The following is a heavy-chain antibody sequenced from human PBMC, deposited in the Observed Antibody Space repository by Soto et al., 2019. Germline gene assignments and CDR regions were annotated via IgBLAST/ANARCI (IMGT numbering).Heavy chain of an antibody. V-gene: IGHV4-59*12. CDR2: IYFSGST. D-gene: IGHD3-22*01. Sequence: PSETLSLTCTVSGGSISRDYWTWIRQPPGKGLEWIGYIYFSGSTNYNPSLRSRVTLSRDTSKNQFSLKLTSVTAADTAVYYCARSISDRVVHWLDPWGQGTLVTGSS. CDR1: GGSISRDY. J-gene: IGHJ5*02. CDR3: ARSISDRVVHWLDP.